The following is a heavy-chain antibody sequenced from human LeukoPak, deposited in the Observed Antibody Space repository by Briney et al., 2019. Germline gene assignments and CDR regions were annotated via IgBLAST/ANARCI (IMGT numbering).Heavy chain of an antibody. CDR3: VREVTMVRGVITFYHYNGMDV. V-gene: IGHV1-18*01. D-gene: IGHD3-10*01. Sequence: ASVKVSCKASGYTFTSYGISWVRQAPGQGLEWMGWISAYNGYTNYAQNFRGRVTMTTDASTSTAYMELRSLRSDDTAVYYCVREVTMVRGVITFYHYNGMDVWGQGTAVTVSS. CDR1: GYTFTSYG. CDR2: ISAYNGYT. J-gene: IGHJ6*02.